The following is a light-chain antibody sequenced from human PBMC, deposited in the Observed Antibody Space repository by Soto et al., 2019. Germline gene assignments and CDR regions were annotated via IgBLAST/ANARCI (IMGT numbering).Light chain of an antibody. J-gene: IGLJ1*01. CDR3: SSYTSISSLGV. CDR1: GSDVGSYKY. Sequence: QSVLTQPASVSGSPGQSITISCTGTGSDVGSYKYVSWYQQHPGKAPKLIIFEVSNRPSGVSDRFSGSKSGNRASLTISGLQAEDEADYYWSSYTSISSLGVFGTGTKVTVL. CDR2: EVS. V-gene: IGLV2-14*01.